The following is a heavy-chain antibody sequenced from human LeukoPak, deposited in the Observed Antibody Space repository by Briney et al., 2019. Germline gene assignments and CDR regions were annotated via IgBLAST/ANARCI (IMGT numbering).Heavy chain of an antibody. J-gene: IGHJ5*02. D-gene: IGHD6-13*01. Sequence: TLSLTCTVSGGSISRGGYYWSWIRQPPGKGLEWIGYIYHGGSTYYNPSLKSRITISLDRSKNQFSLKLRSVTAADTAVYYCARERDLVPAGTLNSRPLDPWGQGTLVTVSS. CDR3: ARERDLVPAGTLNSRPLDP. CDR1: GGSISRGGYY. CDR2: IYHGGST. V-gene: IGHV4-30-2*01.